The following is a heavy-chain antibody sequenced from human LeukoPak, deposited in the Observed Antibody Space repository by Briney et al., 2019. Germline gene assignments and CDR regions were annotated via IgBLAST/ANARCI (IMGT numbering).Heavy chain of an antibody. D-gene: IGHD4-17*01. CDR1: GGSISSGSYY. CDR3: ARGHRPGAPHGDLFDY. CDR2: IYTSGST. V-gene: IGHV4-61*02. Sequence: PSQTLSLTCTVSGGSISSGSYYWRWIRQPAGKGLEWIGRIYTSGSTNYNPSLKSRVTISVDTSKNQFSLKLSSVTAADTAMYYCARGHRPGAPHGDLFDYWGQGTLVTVSS. J-gene: IGHJ4*02.